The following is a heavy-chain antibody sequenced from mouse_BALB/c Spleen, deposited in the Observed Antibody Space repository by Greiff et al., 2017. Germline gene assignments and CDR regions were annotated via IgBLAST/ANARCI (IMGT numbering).Heavy chain of an antibody. V-gene: IGHV2-9*02. Sequence: VKLMESGPGLVAPSQSLSITCTVSGFSLTSYGVHWVRQPPGKGLEWLGVIWAGGSTNYNSALMSRLSISKDNSKSQVFLKMNSLQTDDTAMYYCARDRPGNAMDYWGQGTSVTVSS. CDR2: IWAGGST. J-gene: IGHJ4*01. CDR1: GFSLTSYG. CDR3: ARDRPGNAMDY.